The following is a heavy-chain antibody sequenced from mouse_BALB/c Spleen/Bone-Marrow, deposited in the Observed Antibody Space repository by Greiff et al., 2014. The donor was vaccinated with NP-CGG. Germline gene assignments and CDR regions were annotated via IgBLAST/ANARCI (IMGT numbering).Heavy chain of an antibody. CDR3: ARRTTTVVATDY. D-gene: IGHD1-1*01. CDR2: INPSNGRT. V-gene: IGHV1S81*02. Sequence: QVQLQQPGAELVKPGASVRLSCKASGYTFTSYWMHWVKQRPGQGLEWIGEINPSNGRTNYNEKFKSKATLTVDKSSSTAYMQLSSLTSEDSAVYYCARRTTTVVATDYWSQGTTLTVSS. CDR1: GYTFTSYW. J-gene: IGHJ2*01.